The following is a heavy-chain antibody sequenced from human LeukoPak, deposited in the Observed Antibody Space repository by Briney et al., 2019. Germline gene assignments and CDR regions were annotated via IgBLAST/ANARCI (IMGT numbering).Heavy chain of an antibody. CDR1: GFTFSSYS. CDR3: ARARLHSSGYFLYYFDY. V-gene: IGHV3-21*01. CDR2: ISSSSSYI. J-gene: IGHJ4*02. D-gene: IGHD3-22*01. Sequence: PGGSPRLSCAASGFTFSSYSMNWVRQAPGKGLEWVSSISSSSSYIYYADSVKGQFTISRDNAKNSLYLQMNSLRAEDTAVYYYARARLHSSGYFLYYFDYWGQGTLVTVSS.